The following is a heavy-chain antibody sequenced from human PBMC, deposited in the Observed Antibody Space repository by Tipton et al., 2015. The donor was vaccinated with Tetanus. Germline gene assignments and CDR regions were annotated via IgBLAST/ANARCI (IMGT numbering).Heavy chain of an antibody. CDR3: ARDHGITWGGMGYYYGMDV. D-gene: IGHD3-16*01. CDR2: IYYSGST. V-gene: IGHV4-30-4*08. Sequence: TLSLTCSVSGGSISRSGYFWNWLRHLPGKGLEWIGYIYYSGSTYYNPSLKSRVTISVDTSKNQFSLRLSSVTAADTAVYYCARDHGITWGGMGYYYGMDVWGQGTTVTVSS. CDR1: GGSISRSGYF. J-gene: IGHJ6*02.